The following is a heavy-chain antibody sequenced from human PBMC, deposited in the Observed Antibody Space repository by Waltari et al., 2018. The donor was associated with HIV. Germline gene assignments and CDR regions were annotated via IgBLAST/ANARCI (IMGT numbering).Heavy chain of an antibody. CDR1: GGSLSGYY. Sequence: QVQLQQWGAGLLNPSETLSPTCAVYGGSLSGYYWSWVRPPPGKGLEWIGAINQSGITNYNAALKSRVARALDTSKNQFALKLSSVTAADTAVYYCARGHDYDFWSGYYYDYWGQVTLGTVSA. V-gene: IGHV4-34*01. J-gene: IGHJ4*02. CDR2: INQSGIT. CDR3: ARGHDYDFWSGYYYDY. D-gene: IGHD3-3*01.